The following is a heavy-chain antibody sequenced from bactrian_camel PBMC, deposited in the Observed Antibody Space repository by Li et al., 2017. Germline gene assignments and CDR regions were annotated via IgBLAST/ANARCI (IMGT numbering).Heavy chain of an antibody. V-gene: IGHV3S40*01. J-gene: IGHJ4*01. Sequence: VQLVESGGGLVQPGGSLRLSCATSGFTFSSYDMGWVRQHPGKGLEWVSAINSGGDCVAYADSVKGRFTISRDNAKNTLYLQLNSLKPEDTATYHCATAGGGGLDQGTQVTVS. CDR2: INSGGDCV. D-gene: IGHD7*01. CDR1: GFTFSSYD.